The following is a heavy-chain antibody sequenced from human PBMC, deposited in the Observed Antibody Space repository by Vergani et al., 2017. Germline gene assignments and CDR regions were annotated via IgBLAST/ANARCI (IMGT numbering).Heavy chain of an antibody. CDR3: AIRYSSGYKSSGWFDP. J-gene: IGHJ5*02. CDR2: INHSGST. Sequence: QVQLQQWGAGLLKPSETLSLTCAVYGGSFSGYYRSWIRQPPGKGLEWIGEINHSGSTNYNPSLKSRVTISVDTSKNQFSLKLSSVTAADTAVYYCAIRYSSGYKSSGWFDPWGQGTLVTVSS. V-gene: IGHV4-34*01. D-gene: IGHD6-19*01. CDR1: GGSFSGYY.